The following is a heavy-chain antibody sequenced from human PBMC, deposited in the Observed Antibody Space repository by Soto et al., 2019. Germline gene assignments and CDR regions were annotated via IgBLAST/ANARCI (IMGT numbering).Heavy chain of an antibody. CDR2: IYYSGST. CDR3: ASDSSGYYFC. V-gene: IGHV4-39*01. Sequence: QLQLQESGPGLVKPSETLSLTCTASGGSISSSSYYWGWIRQPPGKGLEWIGSIYYSGSTYYNPSRKSRVPISVDTSKNQFSLKLSSVTAADTAVYYCASDSSGYYFCWGKGTLVTVSS. J-gene: IGHJ4*02. CDR1: GGSISSSSYY. D-gene: IGHD3-22*01.